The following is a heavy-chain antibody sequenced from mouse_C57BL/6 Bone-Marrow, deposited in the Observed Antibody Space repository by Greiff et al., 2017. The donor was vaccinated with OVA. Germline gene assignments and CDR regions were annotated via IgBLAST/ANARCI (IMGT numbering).Heavy chain of an antibody. D-gene: IGHD2-1*01. CDR1: GYTFTGYW. CDR2: ILPGSGST. CDR3: ARKFYYRFAY. J-gene: IGHJ3*01. Sequence: VQLVESGAELMKPGASVKLSCKASGYTFTGYWIEWVKQRPGHGLEWIGEILPGSGSTNYNEKFKGKATFTADTSSNTAYMQLSSLTTEYSAIDDCARKFYYRFAYWGQGTLVTVSA. V-gene: IGHV1-9*01.